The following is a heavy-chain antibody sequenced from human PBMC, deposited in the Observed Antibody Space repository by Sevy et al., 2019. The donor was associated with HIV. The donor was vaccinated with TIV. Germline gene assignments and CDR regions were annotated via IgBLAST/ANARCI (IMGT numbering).Heavy chain of an antibody. V-gene: IGHV3-21*01. CDR2: ISSSSSYI. CDR1: GFTFSSYS. Sequence: GSLRLSCAASGFTFSSYSMNWVRQAPGKGLEWVSSISSSSSYIYYADSVKGRFTISRDNAKNSLYLQMNSLRAEDTALYYCARPYGSGSWEAFDIWGQGTMVTVSS. J-gene: IGHJ3*02. D-gene: IGHD3-10*01. CDR3: ARPYGSGSWEAFDI.